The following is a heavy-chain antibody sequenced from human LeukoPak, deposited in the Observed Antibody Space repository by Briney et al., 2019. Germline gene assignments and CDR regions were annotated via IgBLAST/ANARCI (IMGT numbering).Heavy chain of an antibody. V-gene: IGHV1-69*01. D-gene: IGHD1-26*01. CDR1: GGTFSSYA. CDR3: ARGVVGATTGAYSFDY. J-gene: IGHJ4*02. CDR2: IIPSFGTA. Sequence: SVKVSCKASGGTFSSYAISWVRQAPGQGLEWMGGIIPSFGTANYAQKFQGRVTIIADESTSTAYMELSSLRSEDTAVYYCARGVVGATTGAYSFDYWGRGTLVTVSS.